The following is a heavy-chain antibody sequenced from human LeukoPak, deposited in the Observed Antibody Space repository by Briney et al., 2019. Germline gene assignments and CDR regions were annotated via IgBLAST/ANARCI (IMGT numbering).Heavy chain of an antibody. D-gene: IGHD3-22*01. CDR1: GFTISSYS. V-gene: IGHV3-15*07. J-gene: IGHJ5*02. Sequence: PGGSLRLSCAASGFTISSYSMNWVRQAPGKGLEWVGRIRSNSDGGTIDYAAPVKGRFTLSRDDSKTTLYLQMNSLQTEDTAVYYCATDFYDSTWGQGTLVTVSS. CDR3: ATDFYDST. CDR2: IRSNSDGGTI.